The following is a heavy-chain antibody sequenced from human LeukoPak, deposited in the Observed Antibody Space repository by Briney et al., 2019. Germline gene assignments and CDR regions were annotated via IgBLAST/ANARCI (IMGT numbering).Heavy chain of an antibody. J-gene: IGHJ4*02. CDR3: AQTKGSSGYYWDY. D-gene: IGHD3-22*01. CDR1: GGSISSGGYY. CDR2: IYHSGST. V-gene: IGHV4-30-2*01. Sequence: NPSQTLSLTCTVSGGSISSGGYYWSWIRQPPGKGLEWIGYIYHSGSTYYNPSLKSRVTISVDRSKNQFSLKLSSVTAADTAVYYCAQTKGSSGYYWDYWGQGTLVTVSS.